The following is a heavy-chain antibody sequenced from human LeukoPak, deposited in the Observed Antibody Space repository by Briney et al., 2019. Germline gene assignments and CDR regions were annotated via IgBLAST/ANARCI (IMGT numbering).Heavy chain of an antibody. CDR3: ASEYGTITMVRGVINY. CDR2: IYYSGST. Sequence: PSETLSLTCTVSGGSISSSSYYWGWIRQPPGKGLEWIGSIYYSGSTYYNPSLKSRVTISVDTSKNQFSLKLSSVTAADTAVYYCASEYGTITMVRGVINYWSQGTLVTVSS. J-gene: IGHJ4*02. D-gene: IGHD3-10*01. CDR1: GGSISSSSYY. V-gene: IGHV4-39*01.